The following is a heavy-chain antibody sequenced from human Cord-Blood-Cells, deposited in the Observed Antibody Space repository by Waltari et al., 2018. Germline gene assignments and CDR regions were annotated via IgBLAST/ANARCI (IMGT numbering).Heavy chain of an antibody. CDR3: ASIPTFDWYFDL. CDR1: GFTFSSYE. CDR2: ISSSGSTI. J-gene: IGHJ2*01. D-gene: IGHD2-2*02. V-gene: IGHV3-48*03. Sequence: EVQLVESGGGLVQPGGSLRLSCAAYGFTFSSYELNWVRQAPGKGLEWVSYISSSGSTIYYADSVKGRFTISRDNAKNSLYLQMNSLRAEDTAVYYCASIPTFDWYFDLWGRGTLVTVSS.